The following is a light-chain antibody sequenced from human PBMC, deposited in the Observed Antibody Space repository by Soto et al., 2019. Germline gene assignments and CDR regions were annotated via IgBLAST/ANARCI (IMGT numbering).Light chain of an antibody. Sequence: DIQMTQSPSTLSASVGDRVTITCRASQSLNNDLAWYQQKPGKAPNLLIYDASTLEHGVPSRFSGTGSGTEFTLAISSLQPDDFATYYCQQYHRSSVTFGQGTRLEI. J-gene: IGKJ5*01. CDR3: QQYHRSSVT. CDR2: DAS. CDR1: QSLNND. V-gene: IGKV1-5*01.